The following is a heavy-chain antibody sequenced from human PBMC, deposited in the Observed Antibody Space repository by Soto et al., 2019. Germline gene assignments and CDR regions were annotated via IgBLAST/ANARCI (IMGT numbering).Heavy chain of an antibody. D-gene: IGHD5-12*01. CDR2: IFSSGST. J-gene: IGHJ4*02. CDR1: GGSINTFY. Sequence: SETLSLTCTVSGGSINTFYWSWVRQPAGKGLEWIGRIFSSGSTSFNPSLESRVAMSVDTSKNPFSLNLSSVTAADMAVYYCAREGSYSAYNFAHGIQLWSFDFWGQGALVTVSS. V-gene: IGHV4-4*07. CDR3: AREGSYSAYNFAHGIQLWSFDF.